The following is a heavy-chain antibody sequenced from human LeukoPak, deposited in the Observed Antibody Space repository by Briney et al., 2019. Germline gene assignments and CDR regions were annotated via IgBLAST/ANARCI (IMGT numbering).Heavy chain of an antibody. CDR2: ISGSGGST. CDR3: ARDLVQDSPRFTFGGVIASSGTPLDY. Sequence: GGSLRLSCAASGFTFSSYAMSWVRQAPGKGLEWVSAISGSGGSTYYADSVKGRFTISRDNSKNTLCLQMNSLRAEDTAVYYCARDLVQDSPRFTFGGVIASSGTPLDYWGQGTLVTVSS. D-gene: IGHD3-16*02. V-gene: IGHV3-23*01. CDR1: GFTFSSYA. J-gene: IGHJ4*02.